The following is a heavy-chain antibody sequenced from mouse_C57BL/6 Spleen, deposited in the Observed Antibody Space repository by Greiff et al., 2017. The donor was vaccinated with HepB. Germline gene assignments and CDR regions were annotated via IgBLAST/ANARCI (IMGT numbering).Heavy chain of an antibody. D-gene: IGHD1-1*01. Sequence: EVQRVESGGGLVKPGGSLKLSCAASGFTFSSYAMSWVRQTPEKRLEWVATISDGGSYTYYPDNVKGRFTISRDNAKNNLYLQMSHLKSEDTAMYYCARVDYYGSSYWGQGTTLTVSS. CDR1: GFTFSSYA. CDR2: ISDGGSYT. V-gene: IGHV5-4*01. CDR3: ARVDYYGSSY. J-gene: IGHJ2*01.